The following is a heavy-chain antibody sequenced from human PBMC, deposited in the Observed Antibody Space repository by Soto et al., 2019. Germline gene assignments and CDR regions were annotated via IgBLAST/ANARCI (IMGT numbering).Heavy chain of an antibody. D-gene: IGHD1-20*01. CDR2: INHSGST. CDR3: ARGEVTGTPLWY. J-gene: IGHJ4*01. Sequence: NPSETLSLTCAVYGGSFSGYYWSWIRQPPGKGLEWIGEINHSGSTNYNPSLKSRVTISVDTSKNQFSLKLSSVTAADTAVYYCARGEVTGTPLWYWGHGTLVTVSS. V-gene: IGHV4-34*01. CDR1: GGSFSGYY.